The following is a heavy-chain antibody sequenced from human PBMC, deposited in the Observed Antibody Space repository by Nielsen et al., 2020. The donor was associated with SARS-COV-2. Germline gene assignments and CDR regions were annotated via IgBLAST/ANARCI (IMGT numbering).Heavy chain of an antibody. J-gene: IGHJ5*02. D-gene: IGHD2-15*01. Sequence: GESLKISCAASGFTFSDYYMSWIRQAPGKGLEWVSYISSSGSTIYYADSVKGRFTISRDNAKNSLYLQMNSLRAEDTAVYYCASGRVVVAAKNWFDPWGQGTLVTVSS. CDR3: ASGRVVVAAKNWFDP. V-gene: IGHV3-11*01. CDR1: GFTFSDYY. CDR2: ISSSGSTI.